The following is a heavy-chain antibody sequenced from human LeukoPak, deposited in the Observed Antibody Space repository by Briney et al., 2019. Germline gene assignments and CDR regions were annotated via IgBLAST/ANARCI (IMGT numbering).Heavy chain of an antibody. CDR3: AKGAGKTPSPLDY. Sequence: PGGSLRLSCAASGFTFSNYGLHWVRQTPGKGLEWVAYIRSDGNNRYFADSVKGRVTISRDTSKNTLFLQMNSLRAEDTAVYYCAKGAGKTPSPLDYWGQGTLVTVSS. D-gene: IGHD6-19*01. CDR2: IRSDGNNR. V-gene: IGHV3-30*02. J-gene: IGHJ4*02. CDR1: GFTFSNYG.